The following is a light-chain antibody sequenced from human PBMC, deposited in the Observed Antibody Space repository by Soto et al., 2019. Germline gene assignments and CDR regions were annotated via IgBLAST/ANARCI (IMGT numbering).Light chain of an antibody. V-gene: IGKV3-20*01. CDR1: QSVDTTF. J-gene: IGKJ1*01. CDR2: GAS. Sequence: EIVLTQSPGSLSLSPGQRATLSCRASQSVDTTFFAWYQKKPGQAPRLLIYGASKRATGIPDRFSGSGSGTVFTLIISRVEPEDFAVYYCQQYMSSVTFGQGTKVEIK. CDR3: QQYMSSVT.